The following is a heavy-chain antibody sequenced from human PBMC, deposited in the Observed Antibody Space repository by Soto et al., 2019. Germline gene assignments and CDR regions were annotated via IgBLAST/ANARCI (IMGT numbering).Heavy chain of an antibody. CDR3: AREDTAMALFDY. J-gene: IGHJ4*02. CDR1: GFTFSSYE. V-gene: IGHV3-48*03. D-gene: IGHD5-18*01. CDR2: ISSSGSTI. Sequence: GGSLRLSCAASGFTFSSYEMNWVRQAPGKGLEWVSYISSSGSTIYYADSVKGRFTISRDNAKNSLYLQMNSLRAEDTAVYYCAREDTAMALFDYWGQGTLVTVSS.